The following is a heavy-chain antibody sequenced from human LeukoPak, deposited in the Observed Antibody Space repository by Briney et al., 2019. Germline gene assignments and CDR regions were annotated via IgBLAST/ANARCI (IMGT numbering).Heavy chain of an antibody. CDR3: ARSLMDEAAA. J-gene: IGHJ4*02. V-gene: IGHV4-4*07. D-gene: IGHD6-13*01. CDR1: GDSISSYY. Sequence: SETLSLTCTVSGDSISSYYWNWIRQPAGKGLDWIGLIYSSGSTNYNPSHKSRITMSVDTSRNQFSLKLSSVTAADTAVYYCARSLMDEAAAWGQGTLVTVSS. CDR2: IYSSGST.